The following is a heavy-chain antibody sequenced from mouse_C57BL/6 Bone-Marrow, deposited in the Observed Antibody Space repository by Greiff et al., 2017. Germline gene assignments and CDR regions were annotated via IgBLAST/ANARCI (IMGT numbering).Heavy chain of an antibody. Sequence: VQVVESGPGLVQPSQSLSITCTVSGFSFTSYGVHWVRQPPGKGLEWLGVICSGGSTDYNAAFISRLSISKNNSKSQVFFKMNSRQADDDTIYYCAKNSGWYWYFDVWGKGTTVTVSS. CDR1: GFSFTSYG. J-gene: IGHJ1*03. V-gene: IGHV2-4*01. D-gene: IGHD1-2*01. CDR3: AKNSGWYWYFDV. CDR2: ICSGGST.